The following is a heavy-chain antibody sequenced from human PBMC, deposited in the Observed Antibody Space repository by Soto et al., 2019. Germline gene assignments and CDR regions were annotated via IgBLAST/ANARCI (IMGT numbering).Heavy chain of an antibody. CDR2: ISYDGSNK. CDR1: GFTFSGLG. V-gene: IGHV3-33*05. J-gene: IGHJ6*03. D-gene: IGHD6-19*01. CDR3: ATVPISGSSSGWGGYSYYMDV. Sequence: QVQLVESGGGVVQPGRSLRLSCAASGFTFSGLGMHWVRQAPGKGLEWVAVISYDGSNKYYADSVKGRFTISRDNSKNTRDLQMNSLRAEDKAVYYCATVPISGSSSGWGGYSYYMDVWGKGTTVTVSS.